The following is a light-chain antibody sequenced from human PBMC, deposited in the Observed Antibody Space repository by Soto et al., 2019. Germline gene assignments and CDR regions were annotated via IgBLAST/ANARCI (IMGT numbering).Light chain of an antibody. CDR2: AAS. J-gene: IGKJ3*01. CDR1: QGITDF. V-gene: IGKV1-27*01. Sequence: DIPMTQSPSSLSASIGDRVTITCRASQGITDFLAWYQQKPGKVPKLLIYAASTLQLGVPARFSGSGSGTDFTLTISSLQPEDVATYYCHKYNSAPFAFGPGTKVDIK. CDR3: HKYNSAPFA.